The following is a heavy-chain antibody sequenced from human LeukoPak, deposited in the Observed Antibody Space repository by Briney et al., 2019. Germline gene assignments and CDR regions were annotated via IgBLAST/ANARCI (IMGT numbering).Heavy chain of an antibody. D-gene: IGHD2-2*01. Sequence: ASVKVSCKVSGYTLTELSMHWVRQAPGKGLEWMGGFDPEDGETINAQKFQGRVTMTEDTSTDTAYMELSSLRSEDTAVYYCATLRTYCSSTSCLSSNWFDPWGQGTLVTVSS. V-gene: IGHV1-24*01. CDR1: GYTLTELS. CDR2: FDPEDGET. CDR3: ATLRTYCSSTSCLSSNWFDP. J-gene: IGHJ5*02.